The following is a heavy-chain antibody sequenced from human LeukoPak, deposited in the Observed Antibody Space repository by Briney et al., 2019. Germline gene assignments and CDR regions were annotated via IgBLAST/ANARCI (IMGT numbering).Heavy chain of an antibody. D-gene: IGHD1-26*01. CDR1: GFTFSSYS. J-gene: IGHJ3*02. V-gene: IGHV3-48*04. Sequence: PGGSLRLSCTATGFTFSSYSMNWVRQAPGKGLEWVSYISSSGSTIYYADSVKGRFTISRDNAKNSLYLQMNSLRAEDTAVYYCARASSGSYYPDAFDIWGQGTMVTVSS. CDR2: ISSSGSTI. CDR3: ARASSGSYYPDAFDI.